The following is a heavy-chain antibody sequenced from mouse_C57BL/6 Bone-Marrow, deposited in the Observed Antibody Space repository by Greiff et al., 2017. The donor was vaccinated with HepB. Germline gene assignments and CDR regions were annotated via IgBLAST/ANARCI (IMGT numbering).Heavy chain of an antibody. Sequence: EVQLQQSGPELVKPGASVKIPCKASGYTFTDYNMDWVKQSHGKSLEWIGDINPNNGGTIYNQKFKGKATLTVDKSSSTAYMELRSLTSEDTAVYYCARSSYDYDWYFDYWGQGTTLTVSS. CDR1: GYTFTDYN. J-gene: IGHJ2*01. CDR2: INPNNGGT. D-gene: IGHD2-4*01. V-gene: IGHV1-18*01. CDR3: ARSSYDYDWYFDY.